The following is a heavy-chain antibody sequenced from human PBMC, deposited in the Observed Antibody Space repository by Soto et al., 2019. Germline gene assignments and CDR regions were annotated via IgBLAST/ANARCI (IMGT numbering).Heavy chain of an antibody. V-gene: IGHV3-23*01. CDR2: ITGSGDNT. CDR1: GFTFSSYA. Sequence: EVQLLESGGGLVQPGTSLRLSCAASGFTFSSYAMSWVRQAPGKGLEWVSSITGSGDNTYYADSVKGRFTISRDNSKNALSLQMNSLRAEETAVYYCAKDRAAVAPRVRFDPWGQGTLVTVSS. D-gene: IGHD6-19*01. CDR3: AKDRAAVAPRVRFDP. J-gene: IGHJ5*02.